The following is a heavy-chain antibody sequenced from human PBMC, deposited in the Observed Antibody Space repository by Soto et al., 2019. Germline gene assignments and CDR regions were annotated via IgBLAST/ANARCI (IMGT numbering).Heavy chain of an antibody. J-gene: IGHJ4*02. Sequence: QLQLQESGPGLVKPSETLSLTCTVSGGSISSSSYYWGWIRQPPGKGLEWIGSIYYSGSTYYNPSLKSRVTISVATSKNQFSLRLSSVTAADTAVYYCARPLGGGPFRYWGQGPLVTVSS. CDR2: IYYSGST. CDR3: ARPLGGGPFRY. CDR1: GGSISSSSYY. V-gene: IGHV4-39*01. D-gene: IGHD3-16*01.